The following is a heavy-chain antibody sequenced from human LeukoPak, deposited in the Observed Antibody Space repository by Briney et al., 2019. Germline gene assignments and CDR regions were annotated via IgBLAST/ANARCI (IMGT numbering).Heavy chain of an antibody. V-gene: IGHV4-39*01. D-gene: IGHD1-14*01. CDR1: GGSISSGSYY. Sequence: SDTLSLTCTVSGGSISSGSYYWGWIRQPPGKGLEWIGSIYYSGSTYYNPSLKSRVTISVDTSKNQFSLKLSSVTAADTAVYYCARYPDNIFTFDPWGQGTLVTVSS. CDR2: IYYSGST. J-gene: IGHJ5*02. CDR3: ARYPDNIFTFDP.